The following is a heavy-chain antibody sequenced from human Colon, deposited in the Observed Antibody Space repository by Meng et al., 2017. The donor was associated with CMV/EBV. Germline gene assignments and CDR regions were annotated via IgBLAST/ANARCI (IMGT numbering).Heavy chain of an antibody. CDR1: GYTFSSNG. CDR3: ARAREVGYSAYDYYDF. J-gene: IGHJ4*02. V-gene: IGHV1-18*01. D-gene: IGHD5-12*01. Sequence: GYTFSSNGVGWVRRAPGQGIEWMGWISTYNGNTDYAQKFQGRVTMTTDTLTSTAYMELTSLKSDDTAVFYCARAREVGYSAYDYYDFWGQGTLVTVSS. CDR2: ISTYNGNT.